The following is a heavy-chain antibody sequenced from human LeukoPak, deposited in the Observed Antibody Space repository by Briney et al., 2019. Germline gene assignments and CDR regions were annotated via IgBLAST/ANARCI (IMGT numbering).Heavy chain of an antibody. CDR3: ARRPLGAAADAFDI. CDR2: IYYSGNT. D-gene: IGHD3-16*01. CDR1: GGSISSSSYY. J-gene: IGHJ3*02. V-gene: IGHV4-39*01. Sequence: SETLSLTCSVSGGSISSSSYYWGWIRQPPGKGLEWIASIYYSGNTYYNPSLKSRVTISVDTSKNQFSLKLSSVTAADTAVYYCARRPLGAAADAFDIWGQGTMVTVSS.